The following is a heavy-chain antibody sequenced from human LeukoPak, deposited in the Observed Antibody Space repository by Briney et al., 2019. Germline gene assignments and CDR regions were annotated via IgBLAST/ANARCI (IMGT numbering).Heavy chain of an antibody. CDR3: ARATASNWFDP. D-gene: IGHD2-21*01. Sequence: GGSLRLSCAASGFTLSSYWMSWVRQAPGKGLEGVANIKQDGSEKYYVDSVKGRFTISRDNAKNSLYLQMNSLRAEDTAVYYCARATASNWFDPWGQGTLVTVSS. CDR2: IKQDGSEK. V-gene: IGHV3-7*01. J-gene: IGHJ5*02. CDR1: GFTLSSYW.